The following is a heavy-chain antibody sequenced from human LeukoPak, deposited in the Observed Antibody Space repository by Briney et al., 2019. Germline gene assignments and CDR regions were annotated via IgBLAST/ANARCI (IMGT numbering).Heavy chain of an antibody. CDR1: GFTFSSNW. V-gene: IGHV3-20*01. CDR2: INWNGGST. Sequence: PGGSLRLSCAASGFTFSSNWMSWVRQAPGKGLEWVSGINWNGGSTGYADSVKGRFTISRDNAKNSLYLQMNSLRAEDTALYHCARDTPSGSYYVHAFDIWGQGTMVTVSS. D-gene: IGHD3-10*01. CDR3: ARDTPSGSYYVHAFDI. J-gene: IGHJ3*02.